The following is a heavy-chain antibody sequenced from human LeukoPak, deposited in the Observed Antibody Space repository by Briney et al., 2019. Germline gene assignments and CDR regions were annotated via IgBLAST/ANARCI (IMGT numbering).Heavy chain of an antibody. D-gene: IGHD2-2*01. CDR1: GYTFIAYY. CDR2: INPNSGDT. CDR3: ARDPSNTSGYRVFHDY. V-gene: IGHV1-2*02. J-gene: IGHJ4*02. Sequence: ASLKVSCKASGYTFIAYYMHWVRRAPGQGLEWMGWINPNSGDTKYAQKSQGRVTMTMDTSISTAYMELSRLRSDDTAVYYCARDPSNTSGYRVFHDYWGQGALVTVSS.